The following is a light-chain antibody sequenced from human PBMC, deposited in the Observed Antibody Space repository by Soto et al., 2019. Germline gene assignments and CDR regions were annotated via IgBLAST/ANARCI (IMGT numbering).Light chain of an antibody. V-gene: IGLV1-44*01. J-gene: IGLJ2*01. CDR3: AAWDVSLVV. CDR2: SDN. Sequence: QAVVTQPPSASGTPGQRVTISCSGSSSNIGTNTVIWYQQLPGAAPKLLIYSDNQRPSGVPDRFSGSKSGTSASLAISGLQSGDEADYYCAAWDVSLVVFGGGTKVTVL. CDR1: SSNIGTNT.